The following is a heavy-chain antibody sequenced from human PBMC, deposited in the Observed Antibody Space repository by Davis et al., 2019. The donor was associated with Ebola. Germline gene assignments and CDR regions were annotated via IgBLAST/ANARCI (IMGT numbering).Heavy chain of an antibody. D-gene: IGHD3-22*01. V-gene: IGHV5-51*01. J-gene: IGHJ4*02. CDR2: IYPGDSDT. CDR1: GYRFTSYW. CDR3: ARAPYYYDVSGFYVDY. Sequence: GESLKISCKGSGYRFTSYWIVWVRQMPGKGLEWMGIIYPGDSDTRYSPSFLGQVIFSADKSISTAYLQWSSLKASDTATYYCARAPYYYDVSGFYVDYWGQGTLVTVSS.